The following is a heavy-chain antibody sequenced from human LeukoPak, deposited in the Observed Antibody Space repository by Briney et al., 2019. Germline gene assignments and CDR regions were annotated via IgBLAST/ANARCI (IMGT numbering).Heavy chain of an antibody. CDR1: DGSITNFD. V-gene: IGHV4-59*01. J-gene: IGHJ4*02. CDR3: ARGYADFRVEGRYFHS. CDR2: VHYSGTA. D-gene: IGHD4-17*01. Sequence: SETLSLTCTVSDGSITNFDWSWVRQPPGKGLEFIGYVHYSGTANYNPSLRSRVTISIDTSKKHFFLKLMSVTAADTAVYYCARGYADFRVEGRYFHSWGQGILVTVSS.